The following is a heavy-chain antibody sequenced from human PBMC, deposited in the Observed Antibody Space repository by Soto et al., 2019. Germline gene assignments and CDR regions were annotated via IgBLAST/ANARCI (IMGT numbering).Heavy chain of an antibody. Sequence: PSETLSLTCTVCGGSISSYYWSWIRQPPGKGLEWIGYICYSGSTNYNPSLKSRVTISVDTSKNQFSLKLSSVTAADTAVYYCARVAAAYDFWRKYYYYMDVWGKGTTVTVSS. J-gene: IGHJ6*03. D-gene: IGHD3-3*01. CDR2: ICYSGST. V-gene: IGHV4-59*01. CDR3: ARVAAAYDFWRKYYYYMDV. CDR1: GGSISSYY.